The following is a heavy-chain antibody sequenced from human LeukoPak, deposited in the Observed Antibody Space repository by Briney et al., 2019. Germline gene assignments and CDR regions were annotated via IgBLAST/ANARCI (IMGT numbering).Heavy chain of an antibody. D-gene: IGHD6-19*01. CDR2: ISYDGSNK. CDR3: ARTAVAGHDAFDI. Sequence: PGRSLRLSCAASGFTFSSYAMHWVRQAPGKGLEWVAVISYDGSNKYYADSVKGRFIISRDNSKNTLYLQMNSLRAEDMAVYYCARTAVAGHDAFDIWGQGTMVTVSS. J-gene: IGHJ3*02. V-gene: IGHV3-30*04. CDR1: GFTFSSYA.